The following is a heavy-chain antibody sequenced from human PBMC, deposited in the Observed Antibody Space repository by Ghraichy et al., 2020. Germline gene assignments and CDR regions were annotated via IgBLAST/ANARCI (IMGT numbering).Heavy chain of an antibody. CDR3: ARGGGQNYAFWSGYYNGMDV. CDR2: INHSGST. Sequence: SETLSLTCAVYGGSFSGYYWSWIRQPPGKGLEWMGEINHSGSTNYNPSPKSRVTISVDTSKNQFPLKLSSVTAAATAVYYCARGGGQNYAFWSGYYNGMDVWGQGTTVTVSS. J-gene: IGHJ6*02. CDR1: GGSFSGYY. V-gene: IGHV4-34*01. D-gene: IGHD3-3*01.